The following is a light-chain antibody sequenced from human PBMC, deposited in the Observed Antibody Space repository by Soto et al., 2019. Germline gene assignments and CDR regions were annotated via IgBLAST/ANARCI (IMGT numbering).Light chain of an antibody. CDR3: SSYTSSSTLYV. J-gene: IGLJ1*01. CDR2: DVS. Sequence: QSALTQPASVSGSPGQSITISCTGTSSDVGGYNFVSWYQQHPGKAPKLMIYDVSNRPSEVSNRFSGSKSGNTASLTISGPQADDEADYYCSSYTSSSTLYVFGSGTKLTVL. V-gene: IGLV2-14*01. CDR1: SSDVGGYNF.